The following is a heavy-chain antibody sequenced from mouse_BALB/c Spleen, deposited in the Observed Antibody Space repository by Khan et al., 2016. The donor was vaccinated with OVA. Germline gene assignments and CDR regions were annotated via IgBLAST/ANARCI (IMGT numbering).Heavy chain of an antibody. D-gene: IGHD1-1*01. Sequence: VQLQQSGAELVKPGASVKLSCTASGFNIKDTYMHWVKQRPEQGLEWIGRIDPANGNTKYDPKFQGKATITADTSSNTAYLQLSSLTSEDTAVYCCAIGEGDYGSSYWYFEVWGAGTTGTVSS. V-gene: IGHV14-3*02. J-gene: IGHJ1*01. CDR3: AIGEGDYGSSYWYFEV. CDR2: IDPANGNT. CDR1: GFNIKDTY.